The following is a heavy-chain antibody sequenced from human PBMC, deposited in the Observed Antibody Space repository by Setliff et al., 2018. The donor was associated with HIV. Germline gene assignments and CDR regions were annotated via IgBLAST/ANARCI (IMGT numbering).Heavy chain of an antibody. CDR1: GFTFDRFW. J-gene: IGHJ4*02. CDR3: HSGYDTEEQSYFDY. D-gene: IGHD5-12*01. V-gene: IGHV3-74*03. CDR2: VNRDGSST. Sequence: PGGSLRLSCAASGFTFDRFWMHWVRQAPGKGLVWVSRVNRDGSSTTYADFVKDRFTISRDNAKNTLYLQMNSLRAGDTGVYYCHSGYDTEEQSYFDYWGQGALVTVSS.